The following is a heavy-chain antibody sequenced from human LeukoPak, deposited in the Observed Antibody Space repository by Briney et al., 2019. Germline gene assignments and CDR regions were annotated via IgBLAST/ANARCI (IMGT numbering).Heavy chain of an antibody. CDR2: ISYDGSNK. J-gene: IGHJ3*02. Sequence: PGESLRLSCAASGFTFSSYAMHWVRQAPGKGLEWVAVISYDGSNKYYADSVKGRFTISRDNSKNTLYLQMNSLRAEDTAVYYCARDLSLRRWPIADAFDIWGQGTMVTVSS. CDR1: GFTFSSYA. V-gene: IGHV3-30-3*01. CDR3: ARDLSLRRWPIADAFDI. D-gene: IGHD4-23*01.